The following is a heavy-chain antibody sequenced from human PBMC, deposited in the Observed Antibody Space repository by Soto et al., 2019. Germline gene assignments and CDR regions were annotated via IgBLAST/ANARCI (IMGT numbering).Heavy chain of an antibody. Sequence: SETLFLTCSVSGGSISSGAYYWNWIRQHPRKGLEWIGYIYYSGTTYYNPSLGSRVSISADTSKNQFSLKLNSVTVADTAVYYCARNPSHLCASTSCHAFDIWGQGTMVTVSS. J-gene: IGHJ3*02. D-gene: IGHD2-2*01. V-gene: IGHV4-31*03. CDR2: IYYSGTT. CDR3: ARNPSHLCASTSCHAFDI. CDR1: GGSISSGAYY.